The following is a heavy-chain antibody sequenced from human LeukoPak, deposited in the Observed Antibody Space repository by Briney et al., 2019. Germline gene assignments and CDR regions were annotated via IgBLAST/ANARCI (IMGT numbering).Heavy chain of an antibody. CDR3: ARGGYSYGLGAFDI. Sequence: PSETLSLTCSVSGGSISSSSYYWGWIRQPPGKGLEWIGSIYYSGSTYYNPSLKSRVTISVDTSKNQFSLKLSSVTAADTAVYYCARGGYSYGLGAFDIWGQGTMVTVSS. V-gene: IGHV4-39*07. CDR1: GGSISSSSYY. D-gene: IGHD5-18*01. CDR2: IYYSGST. J-gene: IGHJ3*02.